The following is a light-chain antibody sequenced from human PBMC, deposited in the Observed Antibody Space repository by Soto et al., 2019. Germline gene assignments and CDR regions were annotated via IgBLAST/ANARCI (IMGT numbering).Light chain of an antibody. CDR2: DGS. CDR3: QQYNSFPWT. CDR1: QSISNW. V-gene: IGKV1-5*01. J-gene: IGKJ1*01. Sequence: DIQMTQSPSTLSASVGDRVTITRRASQSISNWLAWSQQKPGKAPKLLIYDGSSLESGVPSRFSGSGSGTEFTLTISSLQPADFATYYCQQYNSFPWTFGQGTKV.